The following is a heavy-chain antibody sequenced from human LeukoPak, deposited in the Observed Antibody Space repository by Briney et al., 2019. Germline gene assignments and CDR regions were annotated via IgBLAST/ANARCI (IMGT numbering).Heavy chain of an antibody. V-gene: IGHV4-59*01. Sequence: SETLSLTCIVSGDSISSNYWSWIRQPPGKGLEWIGYIYHSGSTNYNPSLKSRVTISIDTSRKHFSLKLSSVTAADTAVYYCARDPLPAAAYYFDYWGQGTLVTVSS. CDR2: IYHSGST. CDR1: GDSISSNY. D-gene: IGHD2-2*01. J-gene: IGHJ4*02. CDR3: ARDPLPAAAYYFDY.